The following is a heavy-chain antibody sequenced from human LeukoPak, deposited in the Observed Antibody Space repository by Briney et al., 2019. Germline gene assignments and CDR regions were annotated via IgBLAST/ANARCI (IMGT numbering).Heavy chain of an antibody. CDR1: GFTFSSYA. V-gene: IGHV3-23*01. J-gene: IGHJ4*02. CDR3: AKDPSGGYCSGGSCYS. Sequence: GGSLRLSCAASGFTFSSYAMSWVRQAPGKGLEWVSAISGSGGSTFYADSVKGRLTISRDNSKNTLYLQMNSLRAEDTAVYYCAKDPSGGYCSGGSCYSWGQGTLVTVSS. D-gene: IGHD2-15*01. CDR2: ISGSGGST.